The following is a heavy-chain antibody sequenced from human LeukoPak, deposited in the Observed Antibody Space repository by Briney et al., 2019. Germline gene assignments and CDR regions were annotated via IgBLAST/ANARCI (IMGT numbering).Heavy chain of an antibody. Sequence: SETLSLTCTVSGGSISSGDYYWSWIRQPPGKGLEWTGYIFYSGNTYYNPSLKSRVIISVDTSKNQFSLKLSSVTAADTAVYYCATYDFWGGYWAFDFWGQGTMVTVSS. J-gene: IGHJ3*01. V-gene: IGHV4-30-4*08. D-gene: IGHD3-3*01. CDR3: ATYDFWGGYWAFDF. CDR2: IFYSGNT. CDR1: GGSISSGDYY.